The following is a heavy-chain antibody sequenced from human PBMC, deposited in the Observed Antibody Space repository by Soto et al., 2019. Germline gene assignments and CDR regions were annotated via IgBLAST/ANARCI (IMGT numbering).Heavy chain of an antibody. V-gene: IGHV4-61*01. D-gene: IGHD1-26*01. CDR3: ASRGSGSYTGDEFDI. Sequence: SETLSLTCTVSGGSVSSGSYYWSWIRQPPGKGLEWIGYIYYSGSTNYNPSLESRVTISVDTSKNQFSLKLSSVTAADTVVYYCASRGSGSYTGDEFDIWGQGTMVTVSS. J-gene: IGHJ3*02. CDR2: IYYSGST. CDR1: GGSVSSGSYY.